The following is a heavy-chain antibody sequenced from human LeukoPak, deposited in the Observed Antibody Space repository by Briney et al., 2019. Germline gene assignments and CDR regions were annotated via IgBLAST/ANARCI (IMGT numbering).Heavy chain of an antibody. CDR3: ASNYYGSGSLDY. CDR2: IYYSGST. V-gene: IGHV4-59*08. Sequence: PSETLSLTCTVSGGSISSYYWSWIRQPPGKGLEWIGYIYYSGSTNYNPSLKSRVTISVDTSKNQFSLKLSSVTAAGTAVYYCASNYYGSGSLDYWGQGNLVTVSS. CDR1: GGSISSYY. J-gene: IGHJ4*02. D-gene: IGHD3-10*01.